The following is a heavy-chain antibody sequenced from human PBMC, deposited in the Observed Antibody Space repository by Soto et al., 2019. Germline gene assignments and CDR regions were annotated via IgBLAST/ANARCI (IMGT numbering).Heavy chain of an antibody. Sequence: GASVKVSCKASGGTFSSYAISWVRQAPGQGLEWMGGIIPIFGTANYAQKFQGRVTITADESTSTAYMELSSLRSEDTAVYYCARAPPKYSSGSLDYWGQGXLVTVYS. CDR2: IIPIFGTA. CDR1: GGTFSSYA. D-gene: IGHD6-19*01. J-gene: IGHJ4*02. CDR3: ARAPPKYSSGSLDY. V-gene: IGHV1-69*13.